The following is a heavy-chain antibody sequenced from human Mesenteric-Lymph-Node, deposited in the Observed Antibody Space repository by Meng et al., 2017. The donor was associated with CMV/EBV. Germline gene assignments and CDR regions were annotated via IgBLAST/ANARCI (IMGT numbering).Heavy chain of an antibody. V-gene: IGHV1-69-2*01. Sequence: CKVSGYTFTGHNMHWVQQAPGKGLEWMGLIDPEDGETIYAEKFQGRLTITADRSIDTAYMELRGLRSQDTAVYYCATRGVVTPGFDYWGQGALVTVSS. J-gene: IGHJ4*02. CDR2: IDPEDGET. CDR1: GYTFTGHN. D-gene: IGHD3-22*01. CDR3: ATRGVVTPGFDY.